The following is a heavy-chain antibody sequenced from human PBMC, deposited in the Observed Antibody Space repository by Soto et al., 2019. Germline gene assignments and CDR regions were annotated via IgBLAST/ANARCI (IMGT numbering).Heavy chain of an antibody. CDR2: IYYSGNT. V-gene: IGHV4-59*04. D-gene: IGHD3-22*01. CDR1: GGSISSYY. CDR3: ALGGYWVTTYYYYYGMDV. Sequence: PSETLSLTCTVSGGSISSYYWSWIRQPPGKGLEWIGYIYYSGNTYYNPSLKSRVTISVDTSKNQFSLKLSSVTAADTAVYYCALGGYWVTTYYYYYGMDVWGQGTTVTVSS. J-gene: IGHJ6*02.